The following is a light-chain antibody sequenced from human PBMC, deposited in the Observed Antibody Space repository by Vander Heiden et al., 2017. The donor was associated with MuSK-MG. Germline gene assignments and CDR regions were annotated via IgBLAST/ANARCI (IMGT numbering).Light chain of an antibody. CDR2: DAS. J-gene: IGKJ5*01. CDR1: QDISNY. V-gene: IGKV1-33*01. Sequence: DIQMTQSPSSLSASVGDRVTITCQASQDISNYLNWYQQKPGKAPKLLIYDASNLETGVPSRFSGSGSGTDFTFTISSLQPEDIATYYCQQYDNLPLVTFRQGTRLEI. CDR3: QQYDNLPLVT.